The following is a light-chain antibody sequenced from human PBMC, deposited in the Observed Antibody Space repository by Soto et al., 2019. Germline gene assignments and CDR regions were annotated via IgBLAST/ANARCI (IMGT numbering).Light chain of an antibody. CDR2: RND. J-gene: IGLJ1*01. Sequence: QSVLTQPPSASGTPGQRVTISCSGSSSNIGTHYVYWYQQLPGTAPKLLIHRNDQRPSGVPDRFSGSKSGTSASLAISGLRSEDEADYYCATWDDSLSGFVVFGSGTKLTVL. V-gene: IGLV1-47*01. CDR3: ATWDDSLSGFVV. CDR1: SSNIGTHY.